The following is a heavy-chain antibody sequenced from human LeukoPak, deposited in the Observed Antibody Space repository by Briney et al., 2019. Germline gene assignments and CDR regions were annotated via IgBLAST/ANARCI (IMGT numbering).Heavy chain of an antibody. CDR2: IYSSGST. Sequence: GGSLRLSCAASGFNVSNNYMAWVRQAPGKGLEWVSLIYSSGSTYYADSVKGRFTISRDNSKDTLYLQVNSLRAEDTAVYYCARRGDGGRSFDYWGQGTLVTVSS. CDR3: ARRGDGGRSFDY. J-gene: IGHJ4*02. CDR1: GFNVSNNY. V-gene: IGHV3-53*01. D-gene: IGHD4-23*01.